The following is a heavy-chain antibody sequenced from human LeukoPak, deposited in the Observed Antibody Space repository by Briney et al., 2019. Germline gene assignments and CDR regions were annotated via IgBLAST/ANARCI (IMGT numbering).Heavy chain of an antibody. D-gene: IGHD4-11*01. J-gene: IGHJ5*02. CDR2: IIPIFGTA. V-gene: IGHV1-69*05. CDR3: ARARSKDYSNWFDP. CDR1: GGTFSSYA. Sequence: ASVKVSCKASGGTFSSYAISWVRQAPGQGLEWMGGIIPIFGTANYAQKFQGRVTMTRDMSTSTVYMELSSLRSEDTAVYYCARARSKDYSNWFDPWGQGTLVTVSS.